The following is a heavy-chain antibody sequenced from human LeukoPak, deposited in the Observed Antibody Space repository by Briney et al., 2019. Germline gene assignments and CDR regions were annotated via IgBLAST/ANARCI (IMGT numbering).Heavy chain of an antibody. CDR2: IWYDGSNK. J-gene: IGHJ4*02. Sequence: GGSLRLSCAASGFTFSSYGMHWVRQAPGKGLEWVAVIWYDGSNKYYADSVKGRFTISRDNSKNTLYLQMNSLTAEDTAVYYCARILGYCSGGSCSEGDYWGQGSLVTVSS. CDR1: GFTFSSYG. CDR3: ARILGYCSGGSCSEGDY. V-gene: IGHV3-33*01. D-gene: IGHD2-15*01.